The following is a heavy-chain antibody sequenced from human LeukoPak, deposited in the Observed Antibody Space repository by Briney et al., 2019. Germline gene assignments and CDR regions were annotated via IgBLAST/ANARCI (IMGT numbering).Heavy chain of an antibody. CDR3: ARDLGSNYVYYYGVDV. D-gene: IGHD4-11*01. J-gene: IGHJ6*02. Sequence: ASVKVSCKASGYTFTGYGISWVRQAPGQGLEWMGWISAYNGNTNYAQKLQGRVTMTTDTSTSTAYMELRSLRSDDTAAYYCARDLGSNYVYYYGVDVWGQGTTVTVSS. V-gene: IGHV1-18*01. CDR2: ISAYNGNT. CDR1: GYTFTGYG.